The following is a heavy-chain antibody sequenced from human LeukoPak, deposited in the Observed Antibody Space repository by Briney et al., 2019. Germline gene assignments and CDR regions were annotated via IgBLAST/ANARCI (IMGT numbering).Heavy chain of an antibody. J-gene: IGHJ5*02. D-gene: IGHD3-10*01. Sequence: SETLSLTCAVSGASISSSNRWRWVRAPPGRGVEGIGESYHSGSTNYNPSLRSRVTISLDKSKNQFSLKLNSVTAADTAVYYCARGGVYYGSGSNWFDPWGQGTLVTVSS. CDR2: SYHSGST. CDR3: ARGGVYYGSGSNWFDP. V-gene: IGHV4-4*02. CDR1: GASISSSNR.